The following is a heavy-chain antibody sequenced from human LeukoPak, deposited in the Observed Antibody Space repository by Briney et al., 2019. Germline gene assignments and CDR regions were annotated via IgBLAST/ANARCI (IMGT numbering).Heavy chain of an antibody. J-gene: IGHJ5*02. Sequence: PSETLSLTCTVSGGSIRSSYYYWGWIRRPPGKGLEWIGSIYDSGSTNYNPSLKSRVTISVDTSKNQFSLKLSSVTAVDTAVYYCARAVSGIVVAYSRSPKNAEFDPWGQGTLVTVSS. D-gene: IGHD2-21*01. CDR3: ARAVSGIVVAYSRSPKNAEFDP. CDR1: GGSIRSSYYY. CDR2: IYDSGST. V-gene: IGHV4-39*07.